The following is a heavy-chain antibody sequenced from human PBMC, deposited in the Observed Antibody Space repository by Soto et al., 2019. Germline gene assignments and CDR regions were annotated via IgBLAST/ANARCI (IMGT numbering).Heavy chain of an antibody. CDR2: ISYDGSNK. J-gene: IGHJ6*02. V-gene: IGHV3-30*18. CDR1: GFTFSSHG. CDR3: AKVFRGSTSCYPTCHYDIDV. Sequence: HPGGSLRLSCAASGFTFSSHGMRWVRQAPGKGLEWVAVISYDGSNKYYADSVKGRFTISRDNSKNTLYLQMNSLRAEDTAVYYCAKVFRGSTSCYPTCHYDIDVRGQQTTLTVS. D-gene: IGHD2-2*01.